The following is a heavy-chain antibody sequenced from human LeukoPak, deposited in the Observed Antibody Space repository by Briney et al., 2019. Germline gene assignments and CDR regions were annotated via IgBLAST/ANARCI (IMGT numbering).Heavy chain of an antibody. CDR2: ISAYNGNT. CDR1: GGTFSSYA. J-gene: IGHJ4*02. V-gene: IGHV1-18*01. D-gene: IGHD5-18*01. CDR3: ARDLVGYSYGYGFDY. Sequence: ASVKVSCKASGGTFSSYAISWVRQAPGQGLEWMGWISAYNGNTNYAQKLQGRVTMTTDTSTSTAYMELRSLRSDDTAVYYCARDLVGYSYGYGFDYWGQGTLVTVSS.